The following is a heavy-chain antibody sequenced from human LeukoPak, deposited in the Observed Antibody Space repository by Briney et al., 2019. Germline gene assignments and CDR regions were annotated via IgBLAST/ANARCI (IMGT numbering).Heavy chain of an antibody. Sequence: GGSLRLSCAASGFTFDDYAMHWVRQAPGKGLGWVSGISWNSGSIGYADSVKGRFTISRDNAKNTLYVQMNNLRAEDTAVYYCARGYSGSYRADYWGQGTLVTVSS. CDR1: GFTFDDYA. CDR3: ARGYSGSYRADY. V-gene: IGHV3-9*01. CDR2: ISWNSGSI. D-gene: IGHD1-26*01. J-gene: IGHJ4*02.